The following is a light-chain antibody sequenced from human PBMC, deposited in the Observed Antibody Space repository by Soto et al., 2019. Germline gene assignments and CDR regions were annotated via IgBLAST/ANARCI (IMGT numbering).Light chain of an antibody. CDR2: GAS. J-gene: IGKJ4*01. CDR1: HSVSSS. V-gene: IGKV3-15*01. Sequence: EIVMTQSPATLSVSPGDRATLSCRASHSVSSSLAWYQPKPGPAPRLLICGASTRATGIPARFSGSGSGTDFTLTISSLEPEDFAVYYCQQRSNGLTFGGGTKVDIK. CDR3: QQRSNGLT.